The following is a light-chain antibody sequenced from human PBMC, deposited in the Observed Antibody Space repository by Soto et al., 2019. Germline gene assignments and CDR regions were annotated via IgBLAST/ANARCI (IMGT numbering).Light chain of an antibody. V-gene: IGKV1-39*01. J-gene: IGKJ4*01. CDR2: AAS. Sequence: DIQMTQSPSSLSASVEDRVIITCRASQSISNHVNWYQQKPGNAPKLLISAASSLQSGVPSRFSGSGSGTDFTLGISNLQAEDFATYYCQQTDSSPFTFGGGTKVDI. CDR1: QSISNH. CDR3: QQTDSSPFT.